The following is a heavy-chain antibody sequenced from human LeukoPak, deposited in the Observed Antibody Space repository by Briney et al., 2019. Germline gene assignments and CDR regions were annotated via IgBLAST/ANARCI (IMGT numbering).Heavy chain of an antibody. J-gene: IGHJ4*02. D-gene: IGHD3-22*01. CDR2: IGST. CDR1: GGSISSNNYY. Sequence: SETLSLTCTVSGGSISSNNYYWIWIRQPPGKGLEWIGSIGSTYYNPSLKSRVTISEDTSKNQFSLKLSSVTAADTAVYYCASESNYYDSSGDYLLIPDYWGQGTLVTVSS. CDR3: ASESNYYDSSGDYLLIPDY. V-gene: IGHV4-39*01.